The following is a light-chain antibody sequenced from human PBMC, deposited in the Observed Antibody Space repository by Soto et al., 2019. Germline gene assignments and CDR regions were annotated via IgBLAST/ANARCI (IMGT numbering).Light chain of an antibody. Sequence: QSVLTQPASVSGSPGQSITISCTGTSSDIGGFNYVSWYQHHPGKAPKLMIYEVSDRPSGVSNRFSGSKSGSTASLTISGLQAEDEADYYCSSYRSSSNLVFGTGTKVTV. V-gene: IGLV2-14*01. J-gene: IGLJ1*01. CDR2: EVS. CDR1: SSDIGGFNY. CDR3: SSYRSSSNLV.